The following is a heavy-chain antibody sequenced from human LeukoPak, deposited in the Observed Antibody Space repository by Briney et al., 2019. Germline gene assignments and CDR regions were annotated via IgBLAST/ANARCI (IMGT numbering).Heavy chain of an antibody. CDR3: ARDSGSENNDY. J-gene: IGHJ4*02. D-gene: IGHD1/OR15-1a*01. Sequence: ASVKVSCKASGYTFTSYAIHWVRQAPGQRLEWMGWISAGNGNTKYSQNFQGRVTFISNTSATTASMELSSLRSEDAAVYYCARDSGSENNDYWGQGTLVTVSS. V-gene: IGHV1-3*01. CDR1: GYTFTSYA. CDR2: ISAGNGNT.